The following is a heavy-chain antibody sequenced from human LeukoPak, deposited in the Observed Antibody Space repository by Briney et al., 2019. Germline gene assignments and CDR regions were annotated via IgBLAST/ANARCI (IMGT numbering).Heavy chain of an antibody. D-gene: IGHD6-19*01. CDR3: ARSKVAGSGKFFQH. V-gene: IGHV4-34*01. CDR2: INHSGSA. Sequence: SETLSLTCGVSGGSFSGFYWGWIRQSPGKGLEWIGEINHSGSATYNPSLKSRVTISLDTSKNQFSPKLTSVTAADAAIYYCARSKVAGSGKFFQHWGQGTLVTVSS. CDR1: GGSFSGFY. J-gene: IGHJ1*01.